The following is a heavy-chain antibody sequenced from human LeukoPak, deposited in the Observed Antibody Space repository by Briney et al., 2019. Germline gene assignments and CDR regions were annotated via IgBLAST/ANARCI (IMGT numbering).Heavy chain of an antibody. D-gene: IGHD6-13*01. CDR3: ASRKYSSSRAHDS. V-gene: IGHV4-31*03. J-gene: IGHJ5*01. CDR2: IYYSGST. CDR1: GGSISSGGYY. Sequence: SQTLSLTCTVSGGSISSGGYYWSWIRQHPGKGLEWIGYIYYSGSTYYNPSLKSRVTISVDTSKNQFSLKLSSVTAADTAVYHCASRKYSSSRAHDSWGQGTLVTVSS.